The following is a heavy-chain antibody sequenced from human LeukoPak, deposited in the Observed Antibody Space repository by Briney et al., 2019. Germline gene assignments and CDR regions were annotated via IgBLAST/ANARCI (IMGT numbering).Heavy chain of an antibody. J-gene: IGHJ4*02. V-gene: IGHV3-74*01. Sequence: PGGSLRLSCAASGFTFSSYWMHWVRQAPGKGLVWVSRINSDGSSTRYADSVKGRFTISRDNAKNTLYLQMNSLRAEDTAVYYCARDRSGWYYFDYWGQGTLVTVSS. CDR3: ARDRSGWYYFDY. CDR1: GFTFSSYW. D-gene: IGHD6-19*01. CDR2: INSDGSST.